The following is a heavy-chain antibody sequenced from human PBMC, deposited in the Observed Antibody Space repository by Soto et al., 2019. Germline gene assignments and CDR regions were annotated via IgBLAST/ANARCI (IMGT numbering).Heavy chain of an antibody. D-gene: IGHD6-19*01. J-gene: IGHJ4*02. Sequence: SGGSLRLSCAASGFTFSSYAMHWVRQAPGKGLEWVAVISYDGSNKYYADSVKGRFTISRDNSKNTMYLQMNSLRAEDTAVYYYAREGSGWYLDYWGQGTLVTLSS. CDR3: AREGSGWYLDY. CDR2: ISYDGSNK. V-gene: IGHV3-30-3*01. CDR1: GFTFSSYA.